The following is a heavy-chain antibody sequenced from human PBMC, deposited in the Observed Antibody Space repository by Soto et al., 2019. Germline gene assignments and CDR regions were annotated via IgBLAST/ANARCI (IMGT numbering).Heavy chain of an antibody. Sequence: SETLSLTCTVSGGSISSAGNYWNWIRQHPGKGLEWIGYIYNSGNTYYNPSLKSRVTILIDRSENQFSLKLTSVTAADTAVYYCAKGACSSTACYEFDSWSQGTLVTVSS. CDR2: IYNSGNT. D-gene: IGHD2-2*01. CDR3: AKGACSSTACYEFDS. J-gene: IGHJ5*01. V-gene: IGHV4-31*03. CDR1: GGSISSAGNY.